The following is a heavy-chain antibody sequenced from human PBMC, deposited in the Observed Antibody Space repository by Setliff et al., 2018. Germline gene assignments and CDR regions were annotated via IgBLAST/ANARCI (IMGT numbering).Heavy chain of an antibody. CDR3: AKDTVNDGFWDFDS. Sequence: GESLKLSCAASGFTFKDYSMVWVRQVPGKGLEWVAGVIQGGSGVYADSVKGRFIISRDNSKNSCFLQMNNLRVEDTATCYCAKDTVNDGFWDFDSWGQGIVVTVSS. J-gene: IGHJ4*02. D-gene: IGHD4-17*01. CDR1: GFTFKDYS. CDR2: VIQGGSG. V-gene: IGHV3-23*01.